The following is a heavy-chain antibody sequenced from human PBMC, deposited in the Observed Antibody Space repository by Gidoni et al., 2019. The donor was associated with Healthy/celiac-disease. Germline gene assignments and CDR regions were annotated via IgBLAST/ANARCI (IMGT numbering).Heavy chain of an antibody. CDR1: GFTFSSYE. Sequence: EVQLVESGGGLVQPGGSLRLSCSASGFTFSSYEMNWVRQAPGKGLEWVSYISSSGSTIYYADSVKGRFTISRDNAKNSLYLQMNSLRAEDTAVYYCARAVGWELYYFDYWGQGTLVTVSS. D-gene: IGHD1-26*01. CDR2: ISSSGSTI. J-gene: IGHJ4*02. V-gene: IGHV3-48*03. CDR3: ARAVGWELYYFDY.